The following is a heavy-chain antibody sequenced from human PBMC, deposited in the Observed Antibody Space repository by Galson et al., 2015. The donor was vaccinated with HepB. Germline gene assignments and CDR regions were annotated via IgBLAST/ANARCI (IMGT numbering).Heavy chain of an antibody. D-gene: IGHD3-22*01. J-gene: IGHJ4*02. CDR2: MNTNTGNP. CDR1: GYTFTIFA. V-gene: IGHV7-4-1*02. Sequence: SVKVSCKASGYTFTIFAINWVRQAPGQGLEWMGWMNTNTGNPTYAQGFTGRFVFSLDTSVSTAFLQINSLKAEDSAVYYCARGPFYYDIGGYYPFHLDYWGQGTPVTVSS. CDR3: ARGPFYYDIGGYYPFHLDY.